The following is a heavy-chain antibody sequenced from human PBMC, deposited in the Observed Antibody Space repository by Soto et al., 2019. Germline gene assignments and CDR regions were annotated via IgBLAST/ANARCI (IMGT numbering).Heavy chain of an antibody. V-gene: IGHV3-15*01. CDR1: GFTFSNAW. CDR3: TTDPGGRGYSGSDYDY. D-gene: IGHD5-12*01. CDR2: IKSKTDGGTT. Sequence: EVQLVESGGGLVKPGGSLRLSCAASGFTFSNAWMSWVRQPPGKELEWVGRIKSKTDGGTTDYAAPVKGRFTISRDDSKNTLYLQMNSLKTEDTAVYYCTTDPGGRGYSGSDYDYWGQGTLVTVSS. J-gene: IGHJ4*02.